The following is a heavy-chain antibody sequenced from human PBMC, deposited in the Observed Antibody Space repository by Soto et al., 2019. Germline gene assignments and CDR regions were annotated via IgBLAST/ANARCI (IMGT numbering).Heavy chain of an antibody. CDR3: ARHGNAYRNWFDP. V-gene: IGHV4-39*01. D-gene: IGHD4-4*01. CDR1: GGSINIYTHY. J-gene: IGHJ5*02. CDR2: IYYSGTT. Sequence: SETLSLTCTVSGGSINIYTHYRVWIRQPPGKGLEWIGNIYYSGTTYYNPSLKSRVTISVDTSRNQFSLNLTSVTAADTAVYYCARHGNAYRNWFDPWGQGTLVTVYS.